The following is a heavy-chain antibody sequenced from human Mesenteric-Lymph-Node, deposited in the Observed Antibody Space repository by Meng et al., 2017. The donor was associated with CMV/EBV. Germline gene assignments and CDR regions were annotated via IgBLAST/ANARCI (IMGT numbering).Heavy chain of an antibody. Sequence: GESLKISCAASGFTLSSYWMSWVRQAPGKGLEWVANIKYDGSEKYYVDSVKGRLTISRDNAENSLYLQMNSLRAEDTAVYYCARDNHDIWSGFYGLDVWGQGTTVTVSS. CDR2: IKYDGSEK. V-gene: IGHV3-7*01. D-gene: IGHD3-3*01. CDR1: GFTLSSYW. J-gene: IGHJ6*02. CDR3: ARDNHDIWSGFYGLDV.